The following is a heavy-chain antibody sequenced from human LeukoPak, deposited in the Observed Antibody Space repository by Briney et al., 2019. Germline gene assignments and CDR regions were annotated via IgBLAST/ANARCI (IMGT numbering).Heavy chain of an antibody. D-gene: IGHD4-17*01. Sequence: SETLSLTCTVSGYSISSGYYWGWIRQPPGKGLEWIGSIYHSGSTNYNPSLKSRVTISVDTSKNQFSLKLSSVTAADTAVYYCARIQYGDYEDYWGQGTLVTVSS. J-gene: IGHJ4*02. V-gene: IGHV4-38-2*02. CDR3: ARIQYGDYEDY. CDR1: GYSISSGYY. CDR2: IYHSGST.